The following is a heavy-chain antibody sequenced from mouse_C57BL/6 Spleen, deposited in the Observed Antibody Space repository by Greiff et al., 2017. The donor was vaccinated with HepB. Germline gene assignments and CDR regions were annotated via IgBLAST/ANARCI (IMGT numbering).Heavy chain of an antibody. Sequence: QVQLQQPGAELVRPGSSVKLSCKASGYTFTSYWMHWVKQRPIQGLDWIGNIDPSDSETHYNQKFKDKATLTVDKSSSTAYMQLSSLTSEDSAVYYCARDHYYGSSPFDYWGQGTTLTVSS. CDR3: ARDHYYGSSPFDY. J-gene: IGHJ2*01. V-gene: IGHV1-52*01. CDR1: GYTFTSYW. CDR2: IDPSDSET. D-gene: IGHD1-1*01.